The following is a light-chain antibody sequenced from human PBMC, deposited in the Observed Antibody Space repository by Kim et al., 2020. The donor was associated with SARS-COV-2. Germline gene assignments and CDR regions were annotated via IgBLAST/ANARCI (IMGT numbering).Light chain of an antibody. Sequence: IALTQSPGTLSLSPGESATLSCRASQSVGSNYLAWFQQKPGQAPRLLIYGASGRPTGIPDRFSGSGFGTEFTLSISRVEPEDFAVYYCQQYAMAPDTFGLGTKLEI. J-gene: IGKJ2*01. CDR2: GAS. CDR1: QSVGSNY. CDR3: QQYAMAPDT. V-gene: IGKV3-20*01.